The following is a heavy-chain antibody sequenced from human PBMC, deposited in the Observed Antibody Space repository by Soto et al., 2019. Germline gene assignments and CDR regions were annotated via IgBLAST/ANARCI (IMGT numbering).Heavy chain of an antibody. J-gene: IGHJ4*02. CDR1: GFNFNTYA. Sequence: ESVGGLVKPGGSLRLSCAASGFNFNTYAMNWVRQAPGKGLEWVSSITSSSRHIYYADSVKGRFTISRDNAKNSLYLQMNSLRAEDTALYYCARDLVEAQPVELDYWGQGTLVTVSS. D-gene: IGHD6-6*01. CDR2: ITSSSRHI. V-gene: IGHV3-21*01. CDR3: ARDLVEAQPVELDY.